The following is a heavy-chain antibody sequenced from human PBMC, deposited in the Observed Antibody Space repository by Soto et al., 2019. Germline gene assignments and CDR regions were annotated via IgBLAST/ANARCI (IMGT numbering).Heavy chain of an antibody. D-gene: IGHD3-22*01. CDR2: ISSSSSTI. V-gene: IGHV3-48*02. CDR1: GFTFSSYS. Sequence: GGSLRLSCAASGFTFSSYSMNWVRQAPGKGLEWVSYISSSSSTIYYADSVKGRFTISRDNAKNSLYLQMNSLRDEDTAVYYCARESTMIVARGAFDIWGQGTMVTVSS. CDR3: ARESTMIVARGAFDI. J-gene: IGHJ3*02.